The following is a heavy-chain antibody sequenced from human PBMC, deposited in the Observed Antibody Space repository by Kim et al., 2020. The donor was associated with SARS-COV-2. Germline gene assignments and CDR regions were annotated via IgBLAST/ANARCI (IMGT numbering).Heavy chain of an antibody. CDR1: GFTFTDYF. J-gene: IGHJ5*02. V-gene: IGHV3-11*04. CDR2: ISSSGSTI. CDR3: ARDIWDSGSEREPS. D-gene: IGHD1-1*01. Sequence: GGSLRLSCAASGFTFTDYFMSWISQAPGKGLEWVAYISSSGSTIFYADSVKGRFIISRDNAMNSVSLQMNSLRAEDTAVYYCARDIWDSGSEREPSWGQG.